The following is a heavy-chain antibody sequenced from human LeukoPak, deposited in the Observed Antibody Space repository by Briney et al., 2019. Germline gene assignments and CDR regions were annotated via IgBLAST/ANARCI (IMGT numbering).Heavy chain of an antibody. Sequence: SETLSLTCTVSGGSLSNYYWNWIRQPPGKGLQWIGYIHYSGSTNHNASLKSRVTISVDTSKNQFSLKLSSVTAADTAVYYCARDGVAGGFDYWGQGTLVTVSS. CDR3: ARDGVAGGFDY. CDR1: GGSLSNYY. J-gene: IGHJ4*02. D-gene: IGHD6-19*01. CDR2: IHYSGST. V-gene: IGHV4-59*01.